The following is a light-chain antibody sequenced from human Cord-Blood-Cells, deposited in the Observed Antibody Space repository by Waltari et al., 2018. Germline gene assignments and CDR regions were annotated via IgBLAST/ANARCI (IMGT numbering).Light chain of an antibody. CDR2: GAS. V-gene: IGKV3-15*01. CDR3: QQYNNWPPIT. Sequence: EIVMTQSPATLSVSTGERATLSCRASQSVSSNLAWYQQKPGQAPRLLIYGASTRAPGIPARFSGSGSGTEFTLTISSLQSEDFAVYYCQQYNNWPPITFGPGTKVDIK. CDR1: QSVSSN. J-gene: IGKJ3*01.